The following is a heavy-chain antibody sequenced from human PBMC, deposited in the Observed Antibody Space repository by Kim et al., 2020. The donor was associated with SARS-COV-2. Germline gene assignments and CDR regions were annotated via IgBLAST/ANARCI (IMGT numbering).Heavy chain of an antibody. V-gene: IGHV1-46*01. CDR2: INPSGGST. J-gene: IGHJ4*02. CDR1: GYTFTSYY. CDR3: ARIEDCSGGSCYHSGDW. D-gene: IGHD2-15*01. Sequence: ASVKVSCKASGYTFTSYYMHWVRQAPGQGLEWMGIINPSGGSTSYAQKFQGRVTMTRDTSTSTVYMELSSLRSEDTAVYYCARIEDCSGGSCYHSGDWWVQGTLVTVSS.